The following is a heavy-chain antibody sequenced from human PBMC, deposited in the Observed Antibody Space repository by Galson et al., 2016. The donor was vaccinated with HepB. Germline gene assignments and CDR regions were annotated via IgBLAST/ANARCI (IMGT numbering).Heavy chain of an antibody. CDR2: LNGSNGNT. D-gene: IGHD6-13*01. J-gene: IGHJ5*02. V-gene: IGHV1-3*01. CDR1: GYSFSNYL. CDR3: ARDLESSTGLGWLDP. Sequence: SVKVSCKASGYSFSNYLMNWVRQAPGQRLEWMGWLNGSNGNTKYSERFQDRVTSTRDTSANTVYMELDSLTSEDTAVYCCARDLESSTGLGWLDPWGQGSRVSV.